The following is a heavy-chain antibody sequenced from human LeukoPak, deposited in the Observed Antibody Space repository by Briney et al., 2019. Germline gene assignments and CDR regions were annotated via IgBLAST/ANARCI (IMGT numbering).Heavy chain of an antibody. D-gene: IGHD3-10*01. CDR3: ARETQQHYSVGGMDV. Sequence: GGSLRLSCAASGFIFSNYWIHWVRQAPGEGLVWVSRIRSDGGVATYADSVEGRFTISRDNAKNTLFLQMNSLRAEDTAVYYCARETQQHYSVGGMDVWGQGTTVTVSS. CDR2: IRSDGGVA. J-gene: IGHJ6*02. CDR1: GFIFSNYW. V-gene: IGHV3-74*01.